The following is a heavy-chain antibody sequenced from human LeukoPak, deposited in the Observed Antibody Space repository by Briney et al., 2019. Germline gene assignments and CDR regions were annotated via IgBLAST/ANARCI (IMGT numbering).Heavy chain of an antibody. CDR1: GFSFSRYS. CDR3: AIPPLSGTGSSRPLAGVDV. Sequence: GWSLRLSCAASGFSFSRYSMNWVRQAPGKGLEWVSYIGSVTDGITHYAESVKGRFTISRDNAKNSLYLQMNGLRAEDTAVYYCAIPPLSGTGSSRPLAGVDVWGQGTTVTVSS. V-gene: IGHV3-48*04. J-gene: IGHJ6*02. D-gene: IGHD3-10*01. CDR2: IGSVTDGIT.